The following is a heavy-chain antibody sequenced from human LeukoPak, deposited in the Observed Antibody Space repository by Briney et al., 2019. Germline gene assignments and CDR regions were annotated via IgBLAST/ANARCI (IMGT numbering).Heavy chain of an antibody. CDR2: ISGSGGST. D-gene: IGHD3-22*01. Sequence: PGGSLRLSCAASGFTFSSYAMSWVRQAPGKGLEWVSAISGSGGSTYYADSVKGRFTISRDNSKNTLYLQMNSLRAEDTAVCYCAKFGYDTTEYYFDYWGQGTLVTVSS. J-gene: IGHJ4*02. CDR3: AKFGYDTTEYYFDY. CDR1: GFTFSSYA. V-gene: IGHV3-23*01.